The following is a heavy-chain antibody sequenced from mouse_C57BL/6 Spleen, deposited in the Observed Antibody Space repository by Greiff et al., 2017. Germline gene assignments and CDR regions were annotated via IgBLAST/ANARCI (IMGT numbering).Heavy chain of an antibody. CDR3: ARWGDPYNFDY. Sequence: QVQLQQPGAELVRPGSSVKLSCKASGYTFTSYWMDWVKQRPGQGLEWIGNIYPSDSETHYNQQFKDKATLTVAKSSSTAYMQLSSLTSEDSAVYYCARWGDPYNFDYWGQGNTLTVSS. J-gene: IGHJ2*01. V-gene: IGHV1-61*01. CDR2: IYPSDSET. CDR1: GYTFTSYW. D-gene: IGHD2-13*01.